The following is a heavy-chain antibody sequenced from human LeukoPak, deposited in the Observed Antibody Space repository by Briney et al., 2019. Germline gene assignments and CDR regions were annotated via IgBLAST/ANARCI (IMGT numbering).Heavy chain of an antibody. CDR2: ISGSGGST. Sequence: GGSLRLSCAASGFTFSSYGMSWVRQAPGKGLEWVSAISGSGGSTYYADSVKGRFTISRDNSKNTLYLQMNSLRAEDTAIYYCAKETTVSRGGFDYWGQGTLVTVSS. D-gene: IGHD4-17*01. CDR1: GFTFSSYG. J-gene: IGHJ4*02. CDR3: AKETTVSRGGFDY. V-gene: IGHV3-23*01.